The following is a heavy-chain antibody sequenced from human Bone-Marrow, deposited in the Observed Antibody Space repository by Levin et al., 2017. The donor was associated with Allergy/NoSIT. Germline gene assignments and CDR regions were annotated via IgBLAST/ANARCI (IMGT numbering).Heavy chain of an antibody. CDR1: IVTFGTYG. V-gene: IGHV3-30*18. D-gene: IGHD7-27*01. CDR3: AKDLTGEEDY. CDR2: ISHDGTHK. Sequence: GESLKISCAASIVTFGTYGMHWVRQAPGKGLEWVALISHDGTHKSYAKSVKGRFTISRDNSKNTVYLQMNSLRAADTAIYYCAKDLTGEEDYWGQGTLVTVSS. J-gene: IGHJ4*02.